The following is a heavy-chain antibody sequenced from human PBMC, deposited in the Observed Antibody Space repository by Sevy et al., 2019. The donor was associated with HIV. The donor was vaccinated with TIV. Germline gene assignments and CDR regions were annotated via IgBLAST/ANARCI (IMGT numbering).Heavy chain of an antibody. V-gene: IGHV1-2*02. Sequence: ASVKVSCKASGYTFTGYYMHWVRQAPGQGLEWMGWINPNSSGTNYGQKFQGRVTMTRDTSISTAYMELSRLRSDDTAVYYCASTKYYYDSSGYYYVDYWGQGTLVTVSS. CDR2: INPNSSGT. CDR3: ASTKYYYDSSGYYYVDY. J-gene: IGHJ4*02. CDR1: GYTFTGYY. D-gene: IGHD3-22*01.